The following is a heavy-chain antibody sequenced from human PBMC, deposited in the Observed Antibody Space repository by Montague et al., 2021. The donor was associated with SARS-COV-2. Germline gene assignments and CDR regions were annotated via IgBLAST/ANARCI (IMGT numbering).Heavy chain of an antibody. D-gene: IGHD7-27*01. V-gene: IGHV1-24*01. CDR2: VDPEGGKT. CDR1: GYSLTELP. J-gene: IGHJ4*02. Sequence: SVKVSCKVSGYSLTELPMHWVRQAPGKGLEWMGGVDPEGGKTIYXQNFQGRLTIAEDTSADTAYMELSSLRSDDTAVYYCATSADWGSTGRFDFWGQGTLVTVSS. CDR3: ATSADWGSTGRFDF.